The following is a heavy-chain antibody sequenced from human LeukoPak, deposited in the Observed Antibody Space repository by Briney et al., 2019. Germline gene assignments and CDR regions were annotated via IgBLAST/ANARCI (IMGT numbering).Heavy chain of an antibody. Sequence: SETLSLTCTVSGGSMNNDHWSWVRQPPGKGLEWIGYLSYSGTTKYNPSFKSRVTISVDTSKNLFSLKLTSVTAADTAVYYCARDPFDWGQGTLVIVSS. CDR1: GGSMNNDH. J-gene: IGHJ4*02. CDR3: ARDPFD. CDR2: LSYSGTT. V-gene: IGHV4-59*01.